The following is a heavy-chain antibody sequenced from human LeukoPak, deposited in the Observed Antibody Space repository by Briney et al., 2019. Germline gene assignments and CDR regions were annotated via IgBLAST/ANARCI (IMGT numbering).Heavy chain of an antibody. CDR3: ARDPRSGFHDY. V-gene: IGHV1-3*01. CDR1: GYTFSSYA. J-gene: IGHJ4*02. D-gene: IGHD3-22*01. CDR2: INAGNGDT. Sequence: ASVKVSCKASGYTFSSYAIQWVRQAPGQRLEWMGWINAGNGDTKYSQRFQGRVTITRDTSASTAYMELSNLRSEDSAVYYCARDPRSGFHDYWGQGTLVTVSS.